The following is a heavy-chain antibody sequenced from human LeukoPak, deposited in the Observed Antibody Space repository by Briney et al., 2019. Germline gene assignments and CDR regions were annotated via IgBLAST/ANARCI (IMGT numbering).Heavy chain of an antibody. V-gene: IGHV1-2*02. J-gene: IGHJ4*02. CDR2: INPNSGGT. CDR3: ARYTQWVSFDY. CDR1: GYTFTGYY. Sequence: GASVKVSCKASGYTFTGYYMHWVRQAPGQGLEWMGWINPNSGGTNYAQRFQGRVTMTRDTSISTAYMELSWLRSDDTAVYYCARYTQWVSFDYWGQGTLVTVSS. D-gene: IGHD6-19*01.